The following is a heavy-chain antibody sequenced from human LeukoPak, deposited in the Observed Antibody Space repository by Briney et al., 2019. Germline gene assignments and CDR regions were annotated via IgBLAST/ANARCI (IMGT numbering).Heavy chain of an antibody. CDR3: ARGPQRDTAMVFY. J-gene: IGHJ4*02. Sequence: SETLSLTCTVSGGSISSHYWSWIRQPAGKGLEWIGRIYTSGSTNYNPSLKSRVTMSVDTSKIQFSLKLSSVTAADTAVYYCARGPQRDTAMVFYWGQGTLVTVSS. D-gene: IGHD5-18*01. V-gene: IGHV4-4*07. CDR2: IYTSGST. CDR1: GGSISSHY.